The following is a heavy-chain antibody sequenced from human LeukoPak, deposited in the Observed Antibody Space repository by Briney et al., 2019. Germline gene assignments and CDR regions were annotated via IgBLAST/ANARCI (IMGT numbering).Heavy chain of an antibody. CDR3: ARVRGGFDY. J-gene: IGHJ4*02. CDR2: IYYSGTT. V-gene: IGHV4-59*01. D-gene: IGHD3-10*01. CDR1: GGSISSYY. Sequence: SETLSLTCTVSGGSISSYYWSWIRQPPGEGLEWIGYIYYSGTTNYHPSLKRRVTISVDTSKNQSSLKLSSVTAADTAVYYCARVRGGFDYWGQGTLVTVSS.